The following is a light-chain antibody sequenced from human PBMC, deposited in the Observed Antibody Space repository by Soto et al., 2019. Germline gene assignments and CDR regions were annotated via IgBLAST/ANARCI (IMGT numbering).Light chain of an antibody. Sequence: TVLTQSPGTLSVSPGERASLSCRASQSVSIKLAWYQHKPGQAPRLLLPGASNRATAIPARFSRSGSGTEFTLSINSLQSEDFAVYYCQEYDNWPPEGTFGQGTKVDIK. CDR3: QEYDNWPPEGT. J-gene: IGKJ1*01. CDR1: QSVSIK. V-gene: IGKV3-15*01. CDR2: GAS.